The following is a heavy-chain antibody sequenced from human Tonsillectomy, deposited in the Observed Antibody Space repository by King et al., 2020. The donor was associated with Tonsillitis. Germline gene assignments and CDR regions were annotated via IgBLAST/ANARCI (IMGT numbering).Heavy chain of an antibody. V-gene: IGHV3-20*04. CDR3: AREDYYDSSGYN. Sequence: VQLVESGGGVVRPGGSLRLSCAASGFTFGDYGMSWVRQAPGKGLEWVSGINWNGGSTGYADSVKGRFTISRDKDKNSLYLQMNSLRAEDTDLYYCAREDYYDSSGYNWGQGTLVTVSS. CDR2: INWNGGST. CDR1: GFTFGDYG. J-gene: IGHJ4*02. D-gene: IGHD3-22*01.